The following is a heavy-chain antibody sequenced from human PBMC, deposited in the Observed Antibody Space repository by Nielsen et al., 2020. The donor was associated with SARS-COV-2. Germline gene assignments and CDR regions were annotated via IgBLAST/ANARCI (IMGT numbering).Heavy chain of an antibody. Sequence: SLTISCSASGFTFSRYFMHLVRHAPAPVLAFVAVLSYDGSNKYYADSVKGRFTISRDNSKNTLYLQMNSLRAEDTAVYYCAKGLGPGYVAAAMLGYYYYYGMDVWGQGTTVTVSS. D-gene: IGHD2-2*01. J-gene: IGHJ6*02. CDR3: AKGLGPGYVAAAMLGYYYYYGMDV. CDR1: GFTFSRYF. V-gene: IGHV3-30*18. CDR2: LSYDGSNK.